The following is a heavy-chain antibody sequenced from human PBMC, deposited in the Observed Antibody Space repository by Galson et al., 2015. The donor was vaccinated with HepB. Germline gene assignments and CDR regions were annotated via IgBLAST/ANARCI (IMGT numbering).Heavy chain of an antibody. CDR2: IYWDDDT. V-gene: IGHV2-5*02. Sequence: PALVKPTQTLTLTCTFSGFSLSTSGVGVGWIRQPPGKALEWLALIYWDDDTRYSPSLKSRLTITKDTSKNRVVLTMTNMDPVDTATYYCAHVMITFGGVIGPDAFDIWGQGTMVTVSS. J-gene: IGHJ3*02. D-gene: IGHD3-16*02. CDR3: AHVMITFGGVIGPDAFDI. CDR1: GFSLSTSGVG.